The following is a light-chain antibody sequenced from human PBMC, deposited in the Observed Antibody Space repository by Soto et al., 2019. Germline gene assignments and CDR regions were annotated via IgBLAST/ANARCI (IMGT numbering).Light chain of an antibody. CDR2: EVS. Sequence: QSALTQPASVSGSPGQSITISCTGSSGDVGNYDLVSWYQQIPGKAPQLILFEVSIRPSGVSYRFSGSKSGNTASLTISGLQAEDEADYFCSSYSISTAYLFGTGTKLTVL. CDR3: SSYSISTAYL. J-gene: IGLJ1*01. CDR1: SGDVGNYDL. V-gene: IGLV2-14*02.